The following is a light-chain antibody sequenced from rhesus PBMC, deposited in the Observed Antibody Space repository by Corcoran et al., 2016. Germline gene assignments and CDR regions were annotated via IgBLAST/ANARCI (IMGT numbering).Light chain of an antibody. V-gene: IGLV2-19*02. CDR2: EVY. Sequence: AAPTQSPSVSGSAGQSVTMSCTGTSSEIGSYNAGYWYQQHPGKAPKLMIYEVYNRPCGVSDRFSGFKPGNTASLTISGLQPEDEAAYSCSSYSGSDTYIFGGGTRLTVL. CDR1: SSEIGSYNA. J-gene: IGLJ1*01. CDR3: SSYSGSDTYI.